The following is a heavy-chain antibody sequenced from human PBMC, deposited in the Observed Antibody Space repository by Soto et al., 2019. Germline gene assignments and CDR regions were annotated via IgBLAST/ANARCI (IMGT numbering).Heavy chain of an antibody. V-gene: IGHV6-1*01. D-gene: IGHD3-3*01. CDR3: ARVRSGFGGITIFGVVIPFDAFDI. Sequence: SQTLSLTCAISGDSVSSNSAAWNWIRQSPSRGLEWLGRTYYRSKWYNDYAVSVKSRITINPDTSKNQFSLQLNSVTPEDTAVYYCARVRSGFGGITIFGVVIPFDAFDIWGQGTMVTVSS. CDR2: TYYRSKWYN. CDR1: GDSVSSNSAA. J-gene: IGHJ3*02.